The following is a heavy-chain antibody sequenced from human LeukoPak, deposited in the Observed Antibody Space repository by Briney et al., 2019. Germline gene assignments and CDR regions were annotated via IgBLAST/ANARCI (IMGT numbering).Heavy chain of an antibody. J-gene: IGHJ4*02. D-gene: IGHD6-25*01. CDR3: AKLIKWYGSEGLFGY. V-gene: IGHV3-23*01. Sequence: PGGSLRLSCAASGFTFSSYAMSWVRQAPGKGLEWVSAIRGSGGSTYYADSVKGRFTISRDNSKNTLYLQMNSLRAEDTAVYYCAKLIKWYGSEGLFGYWGRGTLVSVFS. CDR2: IRGSGGST. CDR1: GFTFSSYA.